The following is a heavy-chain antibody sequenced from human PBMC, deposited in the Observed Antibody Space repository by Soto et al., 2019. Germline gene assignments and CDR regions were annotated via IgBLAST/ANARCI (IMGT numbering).Heavy chain of an antibody. CDR1: GFTFSSYS. J-gene: IGHJ4*02. D-gene: IGHD6-19*01. CDR3: PRARIAVSVAIEDY. Sequence: EVQLVESGGGLVKPGGSLRLSCAASGFTFSSYSMNWVRQAPGKGLEWVSSISSSSSYIYYADSVKGRFTISRDNAKNSLYPQMKSLRAEDTAGEFLPRARIAVSVAIEDYWGQGTLVNVSS. CDR2: ISSSSSYI. V-gene: IGHV3-21*04.